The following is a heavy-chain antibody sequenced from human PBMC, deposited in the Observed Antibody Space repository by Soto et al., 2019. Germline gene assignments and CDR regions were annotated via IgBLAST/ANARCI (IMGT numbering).Heavy chain of an antibody. V-gene: IGHV5-51*01. J-gene: IGHJ4*02. D-gene: IGHD2-15*01. CDR2: IYPGDSDT. CDR3: ATGRAASTQFDY. CDR1: GYIFTNQW. Sequence: PGESLKISCKGSGYIFTNQWIGWVRQMPGKGLECMGIIYPGDSDTRYSPSFQGQVTISAYKSISTAYLQMDSLRTEDTAVFYCATGRAASTQFDYWGQGALVTVSS.